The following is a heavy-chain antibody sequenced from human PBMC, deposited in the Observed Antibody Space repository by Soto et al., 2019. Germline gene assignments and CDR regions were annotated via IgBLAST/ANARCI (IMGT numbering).Heavy chain of an antibody. CDR1: GGSISSGGYS. V-gene: IGHV4-30-2*01. CDR3: ARENNVLPGGYFDY. CDR2: IYHSGST. Sequence: QLQLQESGSGLVKPSQTLSRTCAVSGGSISSGGYSWSWIRQPPGKGLEWIGYIYHSGSTYYNPSLKSRVTISVDRSKNQFSLKLSSVTAADTAVYYCARENNVLPGGYFDYWGQGTLVTVSS. J-gene: IGHJ4*02. D-gene: IGHD3-10*01.